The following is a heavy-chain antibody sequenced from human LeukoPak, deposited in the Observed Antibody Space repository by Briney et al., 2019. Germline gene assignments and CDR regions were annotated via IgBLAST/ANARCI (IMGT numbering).Heavy chain of an antibody. CDR1: GDSVSSNSAA. CDR3: ARRPFWSGYYSWSPHDAFDI. CDR2: TYYRSKWYN. Sequence: SQTLSLTCAISGDSVSSNSAAWHWLRQSPSRGLEWLGRTYYRSKWYNDYAVSVKSRITINPDTSKNQFSLQLNSVTPEDTAVYYCARRPFWSGYYSWSPHDAFDIWGQGTMVTVSS. D-gene: IGHD3-3*01. J-gene: IGHJ3*02. V-gene: IGHV6-1*01.